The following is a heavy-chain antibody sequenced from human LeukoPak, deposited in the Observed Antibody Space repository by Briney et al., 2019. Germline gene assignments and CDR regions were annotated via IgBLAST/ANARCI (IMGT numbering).Heavy chain of an antibody. CDR1: GFTFSSYE. CDR2: ISSSGSTI. V-gene: IGHV3-48*03. Sequence: GGSLRLSCAASGFTFSSYEMNWVRQAPGKGLEWVSYISSSGSTIYYADSVKGRSTISRDNAKNSLYLQMNSLETEDTAVYYCTSHDDPRMNRDFDYWGQGTLVTVSS. CDR3: TSHDDPRMNRDFDY. D-gene: IGHD2/OR15-2a*01. J-gene: IGHJ4*02.